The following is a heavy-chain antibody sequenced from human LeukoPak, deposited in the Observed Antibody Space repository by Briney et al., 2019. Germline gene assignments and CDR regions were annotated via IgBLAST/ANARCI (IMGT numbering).Heavy chain of an antibody. D-gene: IGHD6-13*01. J-gene: IGHJ4*02. Sequence: ASVKVSCKASGYSFTGYYMHWVRQAPGQGLEWMGWSSPYSGGTHYAQNFQGRVTTTTDTTISTAYMELSSLRSDDTAIYYCASALNSRNSSCWGQGTLVTVSS. CDR2: SSPYSGGT. V-gene: IGHV1-2*02. CDR3: ASALNSRNSSC. CDR1: GYSFTGYY.